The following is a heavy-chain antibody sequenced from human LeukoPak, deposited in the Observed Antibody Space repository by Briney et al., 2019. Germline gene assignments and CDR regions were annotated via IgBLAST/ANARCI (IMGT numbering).Heavy chain of an antibody. CDR1: GYTFTGYY. J-gene: IGHJ4*02. CDR2: INPNSGGT. CDR3: ARRTYYYDSSGFG. V-gene: IGHV1-2*02. Sequence: ASVKVSCKASGYTFTGYYMHWVRQAPGQGLEWMGWINPNSGGTNYAQKSQGRVTMTRDTSISTAYMELSRLRSDDTAVYYCARRTYYYDSSGFGWGQGTLVTVSS. D-gene: IGHD3-22*01.